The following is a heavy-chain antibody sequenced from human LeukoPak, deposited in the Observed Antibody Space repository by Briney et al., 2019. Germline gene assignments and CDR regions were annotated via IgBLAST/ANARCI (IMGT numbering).Heavy chain of an antibody. D-gene: IGHD3-3*01. J-gene: IGHJ6*03. Sequence: PGGSLRLSCAASGFTFSSYAMRWVRQAPGKGPEWVSAISGSGGSTYYADSVKGRFTISRDNSKNTLYLQMNSLRVEDTAVYYCAKVGDYDFWSGYNYYYYYMDVWGKGTTVTVSS. CDR3: AKVGDYDFWSGYNYYYYYMDV. CDR1: GFTFSSYA. V-gene: IGHV3-23*01. CDR2: ISGSGGST.